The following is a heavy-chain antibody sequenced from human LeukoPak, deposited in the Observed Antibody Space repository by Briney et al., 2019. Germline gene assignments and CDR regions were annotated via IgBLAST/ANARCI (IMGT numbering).Heavy chain of an antibody. V-gene: IGHV1-2*02. CDR3: ARDLAMVRGVPTHDALDI. Sequence: ASVKVSCKASGYTFTGYYMHWVRQAPGQGLEWMGWINPNSGGTNYAQKFQGRVTMTRDTSISTAYMELSRLRSDDTAVYYCARDLAMVRGVPTHDALDIWGQGTMVTVSS. CDR2: INPNSGGT. CDR1: GYTFTGYY. J-gene: IGHJ3*02. D-gene: IGHD3-10*01.